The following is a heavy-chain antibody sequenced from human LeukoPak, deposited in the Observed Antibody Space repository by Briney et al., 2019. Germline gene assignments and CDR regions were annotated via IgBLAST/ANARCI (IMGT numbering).Heavy chain of an antibody. D-gene: IGHD4-17*01. J-gene: IGHJ6*02. V-gene: IGHV4-39*01. CDR2: IYYSGST. CDR3: AAAYDYGDYEFYYYYYGMDV. Sequence: SSETLSLTCTVSGGSISSSSYYWGWIRQPPGKGLEWIGSIYYSGSTYYNPSLKSRVTISVDTSKNQFSLKLSSVTAADTAVYYCAAAYDYGDYEFYYYYYGMDVWGQGTTVTVSS. CDR1: GGSISSSSYY.